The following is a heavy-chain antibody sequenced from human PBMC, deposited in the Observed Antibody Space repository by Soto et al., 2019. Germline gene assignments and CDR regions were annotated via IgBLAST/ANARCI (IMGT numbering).Heavy chain of an antibody. D-gene: IGHD3-3*01. Sequence: SETLSLTCSVSGGSMSSYYWTWIRQPAGKGLEWIGRVYSSGGTHYNSSLKSRVTISLDTSKNQFSLRLISVTAADTAVYYCARGQRFSDWFDPWGQATLVTVSS. CDR1: GGSMSSYY. V-gene: IGHV4-4*07. CDR2: VYSSGGT. CDR3: ARGQRFSDWFDP. J-gene: IGHJ5*02.